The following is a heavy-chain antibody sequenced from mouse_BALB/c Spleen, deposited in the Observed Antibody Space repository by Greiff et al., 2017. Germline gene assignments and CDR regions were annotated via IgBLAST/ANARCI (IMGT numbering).Heavy chain of an antibody. CDR3: ARWGNGNYGYFDV. CDR1: GYTFTSYW. Sequence: QVQLQQSGAELARPGASVKLSCKASGYTFTSYWMQWVKQRPGQGLEWIGAIYPGDGDTRYTQKFKGKATLTADKSSSTAYMQLSSLASEDSAVYYCARWGNGNYGYFDVWGAGTTVTVSS. CDR2: IYPGDGDT. V-gene: IGHV1-87*01. J-gene: IGHJ1*01. D-gene: IGHD2-1*01.